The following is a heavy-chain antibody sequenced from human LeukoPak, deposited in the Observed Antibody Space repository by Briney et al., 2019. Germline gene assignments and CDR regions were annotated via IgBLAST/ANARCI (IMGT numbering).Heavy chain of an antibody. J-gene: IGHJ6*02. D-gene: IGHD2-2*03. V-gene: IGHV3-23*01. Sequence: PGGSLRLSCAASGFTFSSYAMSWVRQAPGKGLEWVSAISGSGGSTYYADSVKGRFTISRDSSKNTLYLQMGSLRAEDTAIYFCVKEGGYCVSSSCPRRMDVWGQGTTVTVSS. CDR1: GFTFSSYA. CDR2: ISGSGGST. CDR3: VKEGGYCVSSSCPRRMDV.